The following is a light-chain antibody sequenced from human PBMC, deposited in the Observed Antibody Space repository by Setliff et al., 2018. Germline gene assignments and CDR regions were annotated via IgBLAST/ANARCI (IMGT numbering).Light chain of an antibody. Sequence: LAQPASVSGSPGQSITISCTGTSSDIGGYKYVSWCQQHPGKAPKLMIYEVSKRPSGVSNRFSGSKSGNTASLTISGLQAEDEADYYCCSYAGSSTFFYVFGTGTKVTVL. CDR3: CSYAGSSTFFYV. CDR1: SSDIGGYKY. J-gene: IGLJ1*01. CDR2: EVS. V-gene: IGLV2-23*02.